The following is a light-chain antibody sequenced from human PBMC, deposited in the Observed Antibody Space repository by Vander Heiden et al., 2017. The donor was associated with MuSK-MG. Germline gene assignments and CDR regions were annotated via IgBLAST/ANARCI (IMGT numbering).Light chain of an antibody. CDR1: SSDFGYYNF. V-gene: IGLV2-14*03. J-gene: IGLJ3*02. CDR2: DVT. CDR3: SSYTTTSSLV. Sequence: QSALTQPSSVSGSPGRSVTLSCSGTSSDFGYYNFVSWYQQLPGKAPKLIIYDVTARPSGISNRFSGSKSGSTASLTSSGLQAEDEADYYCSSYTTTSSLVFGGGTKLTVL.